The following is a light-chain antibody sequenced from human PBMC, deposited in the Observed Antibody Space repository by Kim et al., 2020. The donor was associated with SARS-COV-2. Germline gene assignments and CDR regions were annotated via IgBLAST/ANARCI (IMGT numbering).Light chain of an antibody. CDR2: GAS. V-gene: IGKV3-20*01. CDR3: QQYGSSPYT. CDR1: QSVSRNY. J-gene: IGKJ2*01. Sequence: LSPGERAILSCRASQSVSRNYLAWYQQKRGRAPRLLIYGASRRDTGIPDRFSGSGSGTDFTLTISRLEPEDFVVYYCQQYGSSPYTFGRGTKLEIK.